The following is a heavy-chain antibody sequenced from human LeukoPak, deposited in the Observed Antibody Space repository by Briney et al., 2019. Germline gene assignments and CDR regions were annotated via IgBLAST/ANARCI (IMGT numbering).Heavy chain of an antibody. CDR3: ARGFCSDGSCDAFDI. CDR1: GYSFTSYW. J-gene: IGHJ3*02. Sequence: RGESLKISCKGSGYSFTSYWIGWVRQMPGKGLEWMGIIYPGDSDTRYSPSFQGQVTISADKSISTAYLQWSSLKASETAMYYCARGFCSDGSCDAFDIWGQGTMVTVSS. V-gene: IGHV5-51*01. D-gene: IGHD2-15*01. CDR2: IYPGDSDT.